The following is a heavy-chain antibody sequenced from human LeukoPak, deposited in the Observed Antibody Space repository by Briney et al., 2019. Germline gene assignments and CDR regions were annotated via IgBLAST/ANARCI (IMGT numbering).Heavy chain of an antibody. CDR3: ARAEGRYSSGWSHDAFDI. CDR1: GGSISSGDYY. Sequence: MPSQTLSLTCTVSGGSISSGDYYWSWIRQPPGKGLEWIGYIYYSGSTYYNPSLQSRVTISVDTSKIQFSLKLSSVTAADTAVYYCARAEGRYSSGWSHDAFDIWGQGTMVTVSS. J-gene: IGHJ3*02. CDR2: IYYSGST. D-gene: IGHD6-19*01. V-gene: IGHV4-30-4*08.